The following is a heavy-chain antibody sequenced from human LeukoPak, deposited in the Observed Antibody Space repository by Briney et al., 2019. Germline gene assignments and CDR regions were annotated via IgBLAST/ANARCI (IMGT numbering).Heavy chain of an antibody. CDR1: GFTVSSNY. J-gene: IGHJ4*02. CDR2: IYSGGSS. V-gene: IGHV3-53*01. CDR3: ARGGRSSGGYLYNFDY. Sequence: GGSLRLSCAASGFTVSSNYMSWVRQTPGKGLEWVSVIYSGGSSYYADSVKGRFTLSRDNSKNTLYLQMNSLRAEDTAVYYCARGGRSSGGYLYNFDYWGQGTLVTVSS. D-gene: IGHD1-26*01.